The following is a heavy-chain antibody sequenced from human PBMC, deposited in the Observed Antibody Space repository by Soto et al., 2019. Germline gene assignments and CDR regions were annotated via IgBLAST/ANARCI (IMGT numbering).Heavy chain of an antibody. V-gene: IGHV1-18*01. CDR1: GYTFGSYG. J-gene: IGHJ5*02. CDR3: ARDRVVVPGWFDP. CDR2: ISAYNGNT. Sequence: QVQLVQSGAEVKKPGASVKVSCKASGYTFGSYGMTWVRQAPGQGLEWMGWISAYNGNTDYAQKFQGRVTLTTDTSTDTAYMELRSLRSDDTAVYYCARDRVVVPGWFDPWGQGPLVTVSS. D-gene: IGHD3-3*01.